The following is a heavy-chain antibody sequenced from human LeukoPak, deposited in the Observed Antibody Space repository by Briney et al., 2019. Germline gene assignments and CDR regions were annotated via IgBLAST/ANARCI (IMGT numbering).Heavy chain of an antibody. D-gene: IGHD2-15*01. CDR1: GGSFSGYY. J-gene: IGHJ6*03. V-gene: IGHV4-34*01. CDR3: ARGPPRSRKGYCSGGSCSPQRPVLRDYYMDI. CDR2: INHSGST. Sequence: PSETLSLTCAVYGGSFSGYYWSWIRQPPGKGLEWIGEINHSGSTNYNPSLKSRVTISVDTSKNQFSLKLSSVTAADTAVYYCARGPPRSRKGYCSGGSCSPQRPVLRDYYMDIWGKGTTVTVSS.